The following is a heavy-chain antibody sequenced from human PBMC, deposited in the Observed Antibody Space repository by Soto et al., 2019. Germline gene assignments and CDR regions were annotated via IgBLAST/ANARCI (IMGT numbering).Heavy chain of an antibody. CDR1: GFSIRDYW. Sequence: RGSLRLSCEASGFSIRDYWMHWVRQAPGEGLVWVSCINGDASSTTYADSVKGRFTISRDDAKNTVYLQMTSLRAEDTAVYFCARDRSYAMEVWGQGTRVTVYS. CDR2: INGDASST. CDR3: ARDRSYAMEV. J-gene: IGHJ6*02. V-gene: IGHV3-74*01.